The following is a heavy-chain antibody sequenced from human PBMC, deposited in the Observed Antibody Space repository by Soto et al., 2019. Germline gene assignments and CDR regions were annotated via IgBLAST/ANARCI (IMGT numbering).Heavy chain of an antibody. CDR3: AKAGIYDTFDI. J-gene: IGHJ3*02. CDR2: ISYDGSNE. D-gene: IGHD1-1*01. CDR1: EFTFSSYG. Sequence: GGSLRLSCAASEFTFSSYGMHWVRQAPGKGLQCVAAISYDGSNEDYVDSVKGRFTISRDNSKNTLYLQMNSLRAEDTAVYYCAKAGIYDTFDIWGQGTMVTVSS. V-gene: IGHV3-30*18.